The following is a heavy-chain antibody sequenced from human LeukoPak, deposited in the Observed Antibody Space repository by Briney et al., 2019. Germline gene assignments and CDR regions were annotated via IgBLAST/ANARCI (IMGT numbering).Heavy chain of an antibody. CDR1: GGSISSSSYY. J-gene: IGHJ4*02. V-gene: IGHV4-39*01. CDR2: IYYSGST. Sequence: SETLPLTCTVSGGSISSSSYYWGWIRQPPGKGLEWIGSIYYSGSTYYNPSLKSRVTISVDTSKNQFSLKLSSVTAADTAVYYCARGGSSYYDFWSGYPASFDYWGQGTLVTVSS. D-gene: IGHD3-3*01. CDR3: ARGGSSYYDFWSGYPASFDY.